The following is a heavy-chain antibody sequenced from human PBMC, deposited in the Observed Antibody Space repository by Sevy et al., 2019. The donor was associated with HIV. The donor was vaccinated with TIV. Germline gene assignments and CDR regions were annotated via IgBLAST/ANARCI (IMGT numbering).Heavy chain of an antibody. CDR3: ARMRNLGEPSDP. D-gene: IGHD3-16*01. CDR2: INIYNGNT. V-gene: IGHV1-18*01. J-gene: IGHJ5*02. Sequence: ASVKVSCKPSGCTFTTFGINWVRQAPGQGLEWMAWINIYNGNTIYAQNLQGRVTLTRDTSTNTAYMELRSLTSDDTAVYYCARMRNLGEPSDPWGQGALVTVSS. CDR1: GCTFTTFG.